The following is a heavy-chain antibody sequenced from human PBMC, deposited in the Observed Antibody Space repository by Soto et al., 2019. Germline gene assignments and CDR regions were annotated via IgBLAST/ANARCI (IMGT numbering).Heavy chain of an antibody. J-gene: IGHJ5*02. CDR3: ANQDYSSSWFLWFDP. D-gene: IGHD6-13*01. CDR1: GFTFSSYA. CDR2: ISGSGGST. Sequence: GSLRLSCAASGFTFSSYAMSWVRQAPGKGLEWVSAISGSGGSTYYADSVKGRFTISRDNSKNTLYLQMNSLRAEDTAVYYCANQDYSSSWFLWFDPWGQGTLVTVSS. V-gene: IGHV3-23*01.